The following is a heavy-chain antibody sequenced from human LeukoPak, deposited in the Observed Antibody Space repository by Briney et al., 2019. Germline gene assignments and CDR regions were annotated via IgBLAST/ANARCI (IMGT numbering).Heavy chain of an antibody. V-gene: IGHV1-69*04. CDR2: TIPIRGMT. J-gene: IGHJ4*02. CDR1: GGTFGSYG. CDR3: ARGPYDGTFYFDS. D-gene: IGHD3-16*01. Sequence: ASVKVSCKISGGTFGSYGISWVRQAPGQGLECMGRTIPIRGMTNYAQKFHGRVTITADTSTSTAYMELSSLTSEDTAVYFCARGPYDGTFYFDSWGQGTLVIVSS.